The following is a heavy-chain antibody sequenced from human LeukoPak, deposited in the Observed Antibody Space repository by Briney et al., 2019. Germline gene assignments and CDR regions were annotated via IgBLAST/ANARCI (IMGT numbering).Heavy chain of an antibody. CDR1: GFTFSSFW. Sequence: GGSLRLCCAASGFTFSSFWMSWVRRAPGKGLEWVANIKQDGSEKNYVDSVKGRFTISRDNAKNSLYLQMNSLRAEDTAVYYCAGGSGWIFDSWGQGTLVTVSS. CDR3: AGGSGWIFDS. V-gene: IGHV3-7*01. CDR2: IKQDGSEK. J-gene: IGHJ4*02. D-gene: IGHD6-19*01.